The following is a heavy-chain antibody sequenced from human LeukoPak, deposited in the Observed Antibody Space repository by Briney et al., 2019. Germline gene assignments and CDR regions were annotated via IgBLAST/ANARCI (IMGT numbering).Heavy chain of an antibody. Sequence: SVKVSCKASGGTFSSYAISWVRQAPGQGLELMGGIIPTFGTANYAQKFQGRVTITADESTSTAYMELSSLRSEDTAVYYCARGDFWSGYQRQSPLNYWGQGTLVTVSS. J-gene: IGHJ4*02. V-gene: IGHV1-69*13. CDR2: IIPTFGTA. CDR3: ARGDFWSGYQRQSPLNY. CDR1: GGTFSSYA. D-gene: IGHD3-3*01.